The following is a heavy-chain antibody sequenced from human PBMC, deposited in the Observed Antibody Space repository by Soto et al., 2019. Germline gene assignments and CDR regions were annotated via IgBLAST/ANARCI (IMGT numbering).Heavy chain of an antibody. V-gene: IGHV4-59*08. CDR1: GGSISSYY. CDR2: IYYSGST. J-gene: IGHJ4*02. Sequence: QVQLQESGPGLVKPSETLSLTCTVSGGSISSYYWSWIRQPPGKGLEWIGYIYYSGSTNYNPSLKSRVTISVDTSKNQFSLKLSSVTAADTAVYYCARHDVLYGGYASPFDYWGQGTLVTVSS. D-gene: IGHD5-12*01. CDR3: ARHDVLYGGYASPFDY.